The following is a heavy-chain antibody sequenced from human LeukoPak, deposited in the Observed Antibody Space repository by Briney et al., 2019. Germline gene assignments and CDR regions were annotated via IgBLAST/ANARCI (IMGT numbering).Heavy chain of an antibody. CDR2: IYYSGST. CDR1: GGSISSGGYY. J-gene: IGHJ4*02. D-gene: IGHD2-21*02. V-gene: IGHV4-31*03. Sequence: PSETLSLTCTVSGGSISSGGYYWSWIRQHPGKGLEWIGYIYYSGSTYYNPSLKSRVTISVDTSKNQFSLKLSSVTAADTAVYYCARGVTAPGLDYWGQGTLVTVSS. CDR3: ARGVTAPGLDY.